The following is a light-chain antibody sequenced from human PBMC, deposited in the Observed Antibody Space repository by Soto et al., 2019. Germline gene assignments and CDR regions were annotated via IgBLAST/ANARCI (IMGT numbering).Light chain of an antibody. CDR1: QSVSGN. V-gene: IGKV3-15*01. Sequence: EIVMTQSPATLSVSPGETATLSCRASQSVSGNLAWNQQKPGQAPRLLIYGASTRATGIPARFSGSGSGTEFTLTINSLQSEDFAVYYCQQYNNWPRTFGQGTKVEIK. J-gene: IGKJ1*01. CDR3: QQYNNWPRT. CDR2: GAS.